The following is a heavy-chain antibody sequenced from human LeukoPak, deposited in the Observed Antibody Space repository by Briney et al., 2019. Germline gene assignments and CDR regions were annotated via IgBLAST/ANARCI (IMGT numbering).Heavy chain of an antibody. Sequence: GASVKVSCKASGYTFTDYYMHWVRQAPGQGLAWMGWINPNSGGTNYAQKFQGRVTMTRDTSISTAYMELSRLRSDDTAVYYCARDVDSSGRGYFDYWGQGTLVTVSS. CDR1: GYTFTDYY. J-gene: IGHJ4*02. CDR2: INPNSGGT. CDR3: ARDVDSSGRGYFDY. V-gene: IGHV1-2*02. D-gene: IGHD6-19*01.